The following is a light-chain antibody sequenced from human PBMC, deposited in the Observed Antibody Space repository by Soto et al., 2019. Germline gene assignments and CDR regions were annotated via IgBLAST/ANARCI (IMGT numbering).Light chain of an antibody. CDR2: AAS. V-gene: IGKV1-17*01. Sequence: DVQMTQSPSSLSASVGDRVTITCRASQGIRNDLGWYQQKPGTAPKSLIYAASSLQSGVPSRFSGSGSGTEFSLTISSLQPEDFATYFCQQSYSTPPWTFGQGTKVDIK. CDR3: QQSYSTPPWT. CDR1: QGIRND. J-gene: IGKJ1*01.